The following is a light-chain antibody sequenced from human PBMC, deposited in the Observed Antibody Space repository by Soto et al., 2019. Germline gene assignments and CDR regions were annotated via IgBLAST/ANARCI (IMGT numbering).Light chain of an antibody. Sequence: QSVLTQPPSVSGSPGQSVTISCTGTSSDVGAYNRVSWYQQPPGTAPKLMIYEVGLRPSGVPDRFSGSKSGNTASLTISGLQAEDEADYYCSSYTTSSTLIFGGGTKVTVL. CDR3: SSYTTSSTLI. CDR1: SSDVGAYNR. CDR2: EVG. J-gene: IGLJ2*01. V-gene: IGLV2-18*02.